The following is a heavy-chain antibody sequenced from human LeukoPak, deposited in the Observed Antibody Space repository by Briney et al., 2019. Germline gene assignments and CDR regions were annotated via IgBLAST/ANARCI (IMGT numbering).Heavy chain of an antibody. D-gene: IGHD1-26*01. Sequence: PSETLSLTCGVYGGSFSGYYWSWIRQPPGKGLEWIGSTYYSGSTYYNPSLKSRVTISVDTSKNHLSLNLSSVTAADTAVYYCARRGGSYTLQNWGQGTLVTVSS. CDR1: GGSFSGYY. V-gene: IGHV4-34*01. CDR3: ARRGGSYTLQN. CDR2: TYYSGST. J-gene: IGHJ4*02.